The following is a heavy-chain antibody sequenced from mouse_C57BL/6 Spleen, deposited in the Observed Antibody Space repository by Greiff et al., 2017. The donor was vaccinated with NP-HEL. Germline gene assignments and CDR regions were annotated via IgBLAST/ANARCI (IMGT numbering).Heavy chain of an antibody. V-gene: IGHV5-16*01. Sequence: EVKVVESEGGLVQPGSSMKLSCTASGFTFSDYYMAWVRQVPEKGLEWVANINYDGSSTYYLDSLKSRFIISRDNAKNILYLQMSSLKSEDTATYYCARYSNYVGAMDYWGQGTSVTVSS. J-gene: IGHJ4*01. CDR1: GFTFSDYY. CDR2: INYDGSST. CDR3: ARYSNYVGAMDY. D-gene: IGHD2-5*01.